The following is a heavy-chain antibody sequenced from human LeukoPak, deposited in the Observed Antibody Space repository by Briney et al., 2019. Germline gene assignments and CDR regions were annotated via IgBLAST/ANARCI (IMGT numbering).Heavy chain of an antibody. D-gene: IGHD3-22*01. CDR1: GGTFSSYA. V-gene: IGHV1-69*13. Sequence: AASVKVSCKASGGTFSSYAISWVRQAPGQGLEWMGGIIPIFGTANYAQKFQGRVTITADESTSTAYMELSSLRSEDTAVYYCARSSDSSGYYYYYYGMDVWGQGTTVTVSS. J-gene: IGHJ6*02. CDR3: ARSSDSSGYYYYYYGMDV. CDR2: IIPIFGTA.